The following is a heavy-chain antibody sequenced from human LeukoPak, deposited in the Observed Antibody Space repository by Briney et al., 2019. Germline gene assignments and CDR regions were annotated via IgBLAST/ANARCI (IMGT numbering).Heavy chain of an antibody. CDR2: INHSGST. CDR3: ARAERFGELFPFDY. Sequence: SETLSLTCAVYGGSFSGYYWSWLRQPPGKGLEWIGEINHSGSTNYNPSLKSRVTISVDTSKNQFSLKLSSVTAADTAVYYCARAERFGELFPFDYWGQGTLVTVSS. D-gene: IGHD3-10*01. CDR1: GGSFSGYY. V-gene: IGHV4-34*01. J-gene: IGHJ4*02.